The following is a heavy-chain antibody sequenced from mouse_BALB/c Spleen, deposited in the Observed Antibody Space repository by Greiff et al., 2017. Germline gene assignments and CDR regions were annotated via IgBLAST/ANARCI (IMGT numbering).Heavy chain of an antibody. J-gene: IGHJ3*01. CDR1: GYTFTSYY. CDR2: INPSNGGT. CDR3: TVYDGYYGWFAY. V-gene: IGHV1S81*02. D-gene: IGHD2-3*01. Sequence: QVQLQQSGAELVKPGASVKLSCKASGYTFTSYYMYWVKQRPGQGLEWIGEINPSNGGTNFNEKFKSKATLTVDKSSSTAYMQLSSLTSEDSAVYYCTVYDGYYGWFAYWGQGTLVTVSA.